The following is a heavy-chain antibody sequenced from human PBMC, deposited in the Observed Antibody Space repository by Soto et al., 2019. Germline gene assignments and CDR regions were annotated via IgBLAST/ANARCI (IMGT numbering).Heavy chain of an antibody. CDR1: GGTFSSYA. D-gene: IGHD1-26*01. Sequence: QVQLVQSGAEVKKPGSSVKVSCEASGGTFSSYAISWVRQAPGQGLEWMGGIIPIFGTTNNAQKFQGRVTITADDSTSTVYMELSSLSSEDTAVYYCAGSMGAIDYWGQGTLVTVSS. V-gene: IGHV1-69*12. CDR3: AGSMGAIDY. J-gene: IGHJ4*02. CDR2: IIPIFGTT.